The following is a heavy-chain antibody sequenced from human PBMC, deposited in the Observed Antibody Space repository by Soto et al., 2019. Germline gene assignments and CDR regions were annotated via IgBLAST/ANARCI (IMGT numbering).Heavy chain of an antibody. CDR3: AKCICSSSSCYYYYGMDV. J-gene: IGHJ6*02. V-gene: IGHV3-23*01. CDR1: GFTFSRYA. Sequence: GGSLRLSCAASGFTFSRYAMSWVRQAPGKGLEWVSVISGSGGSTYYADSVKGRFTISRDNSKNTLYLQMNSLRAEDTAVYYCAKCICSSSSCYYYYGMDVWGQGTTVTVSS. CDR2: ISGSGGST. D-gene: IGHD2-2*01.